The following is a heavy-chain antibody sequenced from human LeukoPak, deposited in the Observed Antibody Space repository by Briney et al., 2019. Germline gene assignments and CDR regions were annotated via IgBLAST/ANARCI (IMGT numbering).Heavy chain of an antibody. CDR2: IHTSGGT. D-gene: IGHD6-19*01. CDR1: GGSISNYQ. CDR3: ARRDYSTGWSFDK. V-gene: IGHV4-4*07. Sequence: PSETLSLTCTVSGGSISNYQWTWIRQPAGKGLEWIGQIHTSGGTNYKPPHKSRVTMSIDTAENQVSLTMRSVPAADTALYYCARRDYSTGWSFDKWGQGTLITVSA. J-gene: IGHJ4*02.